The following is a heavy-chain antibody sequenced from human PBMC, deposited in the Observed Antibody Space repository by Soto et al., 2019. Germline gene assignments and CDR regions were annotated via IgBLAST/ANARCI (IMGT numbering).Heavy chain of an antibody. D-gene: IGHD3-3*01. Sequence: SETLSLTCAVYGGSFSGYYGSWIRQPPGKGLEWIGEINHSGSTNYNPSLKSRVTISVDTSKNQLSLKLSSVTAADTAVYYCARVVLNGGRYDFWSGYYLDGWFDPWGQGTLVTVSS. CDR1: GGSFSGYY. J-gene: IGHJ5*02. CDR3: ARVVLNGGRYDFWSGYYLDGWFDP. V-gene: IGHV4-34*01. CDR2: INHSGST.